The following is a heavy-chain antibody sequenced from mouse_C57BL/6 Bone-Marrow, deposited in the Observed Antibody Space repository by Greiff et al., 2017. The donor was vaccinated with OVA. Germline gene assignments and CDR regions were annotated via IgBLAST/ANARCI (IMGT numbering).Heavy chain of an antibody. CDR1: GYTFTSYW. Sequence: QVHVKQPGAELVRPGSSVKLSCKASGYTFTSYWMHWVKQRPIQGLEWIGNIDPSDSETHYNQKFKDKATLTVDKSSSTAYMQLSSLTSEDSAVYYCARDYSNRYYYAMDYWGQGTSVTVSS. V-gene: IGHV1-52*01. J-gene: IGHJ4*01. D-gene: IGHD2-5*01. CDR3: ARDYSNRYYYAMDY. CDR2: IDPSDSET.